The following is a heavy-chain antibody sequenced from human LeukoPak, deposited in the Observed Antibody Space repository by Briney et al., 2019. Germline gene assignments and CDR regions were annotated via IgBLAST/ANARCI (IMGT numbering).Heavy chain of an antibody. J-gene: IGHJ4*02. CDR1: GFSFNIYA. CDR3: AKYRNSWHSTGPFDY. Sequence: GGSLRLSCAASGFSFNIYAMTWVRQPPGKGLEWVSSISAGGGTTDYADSVKGRLTISRDFSKNTLYLQMNSLRADDTAVYYCAKYRNSWHSTGPFDYWGRGTLVTVSS. V-gene: IGHV3-23*01. D-gene: IGHD6-13*01. CDR2: ISAGGGTT.